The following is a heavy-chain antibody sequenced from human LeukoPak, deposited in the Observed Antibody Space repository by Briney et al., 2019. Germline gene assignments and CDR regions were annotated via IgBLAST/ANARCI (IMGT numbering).Heavy chain of an antibody. J-gene: IGHJ4*02. V-gene: IGHV4-59*12. Sequence: SETLSLTCTVSGGSINNYYWSWIRQPPGKGLEWIGYIYHSGSTYYNPSLKSRVTISVDRSKNQSSLKLSSVTAADTAVYYCARGLDSSSHTLGYFDYWGQGTLVTVSS. CDR2: IYHSGST. D-gene: IGHD6-6*01. CDR3: ARGLDSSSHTLGYFDY. CDR1: GGSINNYY.